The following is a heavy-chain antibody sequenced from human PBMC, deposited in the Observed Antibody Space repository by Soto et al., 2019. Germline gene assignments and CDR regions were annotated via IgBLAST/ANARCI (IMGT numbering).Heavy chain of an antibody. J-gene: IGHJ5*02. V-gene: IGHV1-69*12. D-gene: IGHD5-18*01. CDR2: IIPIFGTA. CDR1: GGTFSSYA. Sequence: QVQLVQSGAEVKKPGSSVKVSCKASGGTFSSYAISWVRQAPGQGREWRGGIIPIFGTANYAQKFQGRVTITAAESKSTAYMELSSLRSEDTAVYYCARVDTAMVGLNWFDPWGQGTLVTVSS. CDR3: ARVDTAMVGLNWFDP.